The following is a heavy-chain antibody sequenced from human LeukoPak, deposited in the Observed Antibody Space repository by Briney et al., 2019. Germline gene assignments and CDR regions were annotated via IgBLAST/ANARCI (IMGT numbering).Heavy chain of an antibody. CDR3: AKGRIMITFGGVIVKRYFDC. CDR2: ISGSGGST. D-gene: IGHD3-16*02. CDR1: GFTFSSYG. Sequence: GGSLRLSCAASGFTFSSYGMSWVRQAPGKGLEWVSAISGSGGSTYYADSVKGRFTISRDNSKNTLYLQMNSLRAEDTAVYYCAKGRIMITFGGVIVKRYFDCWGQGTLVTVSS. V-gene: IGHV3-23*01. J-gene: IGHJ4*02.